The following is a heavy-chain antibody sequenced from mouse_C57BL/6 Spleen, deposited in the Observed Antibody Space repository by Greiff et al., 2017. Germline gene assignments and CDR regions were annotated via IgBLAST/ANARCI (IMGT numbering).Heavy chain of an antibody. D-gene: IGHD2-4*01. Sequence: VQLQQSGPELVKPGASVKISCKASGYTFTDYYMNWVKQSHGKSLEWIGDINPNNGGTSYNQKFKGKATLTVDKSSSTAYMELRSLTSEDSAVYYCARPYYDYLYYAMDYWGQGTSVTVSS. CDR3: ARPYYDYLYYAMDY. CDR1: GYTFTDYY. J-gene: IGHJ4*01. V-gene: IGHV1-26*01. CDR2: INPNNGGT.